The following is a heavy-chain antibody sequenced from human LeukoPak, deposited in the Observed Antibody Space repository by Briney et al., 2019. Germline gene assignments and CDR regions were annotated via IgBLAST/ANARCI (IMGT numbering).Heavy chain of an antibody. CDR1: GGSISSHY. V-gene: IGHV4-59*11. J-gene: IGHJ5*02. Sequence: SETLSLTCTVSGGSISSHYWSWIRQPPGKGLEWIGYTYYSGSTTYNPSLKSRVTISVDTSKNQFSLKLSSVTAADTAVYHCARADGYADLPWFDPWGQGTLVTVSS. CDR3: ARADGYADLPWFDP. D-gene: IGHD5-24*01. CDR2: TYYSGST.